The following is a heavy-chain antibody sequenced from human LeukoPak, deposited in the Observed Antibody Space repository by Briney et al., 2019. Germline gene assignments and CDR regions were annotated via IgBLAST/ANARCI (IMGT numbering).Heavy chain of an antibody. CDR3: AGGSGRNLTMFVY. D-gene: IGHD1-26*01. V-gene: IGHV3-7*01. J-gene: IGHJ4*02. CDR2: IKQDGSEK. CDR1: GFTCSNHW. Sequence: GGSLRLSCAASGFTCSNHWMSWVRQAPGKGLEWVANIKQDGSEKYYVDSVKGRFTISRDNAKNSLYLQMNSLRAEDTAVYYCAGGSGRNLTMFVYGAQGPLATVSS.